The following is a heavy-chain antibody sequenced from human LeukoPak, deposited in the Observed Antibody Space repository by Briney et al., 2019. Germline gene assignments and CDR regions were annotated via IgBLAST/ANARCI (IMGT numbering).Heavy chain of an antibody. CDR2: ISGSGGST. V-gene: IGHV3-23*01. Sequence: GGSLRLSCAASGFTFSSYGMSWVRQAPGKGLEWVSAISGSGGSTYYADSVKGRFTISRDNSKNTLYLQMNGLRAEDSAVYFCAKADRRWATYYYDTSGYYYDYWGQGTLVTVSS. D-gene: IGHD3-22*01. CDR3: AKADRRWATYYYDTSGYYYDY. J-gene: IGHJ4*02. CDR1: GFTFSSYG.